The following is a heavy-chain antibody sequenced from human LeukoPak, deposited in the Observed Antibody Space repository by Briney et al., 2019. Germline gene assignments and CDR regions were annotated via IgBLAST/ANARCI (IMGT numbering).Heavy chain of an antibody. CDR3: EIGRRSSGCIDY. CDR2: INHDGGGT. CDR1: GCSFISYW. V-gene: IGHV3-74*01. Sequence: SAGYPLLSSAASGCSFISYWMHRGLHEPATRLVWVSRINHDGGGTDYADNGNGVFTISRDNSKNSLYLEKDSVIGEDTAIYYCEIGRRSSGCIDYWGQGTLVTVSS. D-gene: IGHD2-2*01. J-gene: IGHJ4*02.